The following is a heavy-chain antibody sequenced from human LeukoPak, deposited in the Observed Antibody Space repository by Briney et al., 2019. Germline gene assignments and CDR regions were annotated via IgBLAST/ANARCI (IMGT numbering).Heavy chain of an antibody. V-gene: IGHV5-51*01. J-gene: IGHJ6*03. CDR1: GDIFTNYW. D-gene: IGHD2-8*01. Sequence: GESLKISCKVSGDIFTNYWIGWVRQMPGKGLEWMGIIYLGDSDTRYGPSFQGQVTISADKSIATAYLQWSSLKASDTAMYYCARGGMHFYYMDVWGKGTTVTVSS. CDR2: IYLGDSDT. CDR3: ARGGMHFYYMDV.